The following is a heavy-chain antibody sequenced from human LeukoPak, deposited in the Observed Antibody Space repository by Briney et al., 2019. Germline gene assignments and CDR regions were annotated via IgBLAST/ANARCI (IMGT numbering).Heavy chain of an antibody. Sequence: PSETLSLTCTVSGGSISSYYWSWIRQPPGKGLEWIGEINHSGSTNYNPSLKSRVTISVDTSKNQFSLKLSSVTAADTAVYYCARAPRWGKKAYFDYWGQGTLVTVSS. CDR2: INHSGST. V-gene: IGHV4-34*01. CDR1: GGSISSYY. D-gene: IGHD2-8*02. CDR3: ARAPRWGKKAYFDY. J-gene: IGHJ4*02.